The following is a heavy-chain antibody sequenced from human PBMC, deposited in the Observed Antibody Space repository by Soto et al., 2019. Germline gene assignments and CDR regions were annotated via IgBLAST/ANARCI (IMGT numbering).Heavy chain of an antibody. V-gene: IGHV2-5*02. D-gene: IGHD5-18*01. CDR3: AHNGFGYSYGFDAFDI. J-gene: IGHJ3*02. CDR1: GFSLSTSGVG. CDR2: IYWDDDK. Sequence: QITLKESGPTLVKPTQTLTLTCTFSGFSLSTSGVGVGWIRQPPGKALEWLALIYWDDDKRYSPSLKSRLTSTKDTSKSRVVLTMTNMDPVDTATYYCAHNGFGYSYGFDAFDIWGQGTMVTVSS.